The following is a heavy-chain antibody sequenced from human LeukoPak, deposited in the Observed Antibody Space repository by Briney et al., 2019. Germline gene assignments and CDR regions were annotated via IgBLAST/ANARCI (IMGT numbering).Heavy chain of an antibody. CDR1: GGSISSSNW. CDR3: ARDYRIAVGGFHGATAGYFDY. D-gene: IGHD6-19*01. J-gene: IGHJ4*02. CDR2: NYHSGST. V-gene: IGHV4-4*02. Sequence: SGALSLTCAVSGGSISSSNWWSWVRPPPGKGPEWSGENYHSGSTNYIPSLRSRATLSVDKSNKELSLKLSSLPAAHTAVYYCARDYRIAVGGFHGATAGYFDYWGQGTLVTVSS.